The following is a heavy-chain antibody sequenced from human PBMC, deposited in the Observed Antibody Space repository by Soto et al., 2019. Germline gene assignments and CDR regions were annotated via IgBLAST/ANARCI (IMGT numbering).Heavy chain of an antibody. J-gene: IGHJ5*02. CDR2: IYYSGST. Sequence: QLQLQESGPGLVKPSETLSLTCTVSGGSISSSSYYWGWIRQPPGKGLEWIGSIYYSGSTYYNPSLRSRVTISVDTSKNQFSLMLSSVTAAATAVYYGAKLTGYSSGWSDGWYWFDLWGQGTLVTVSS. CDR1: GGSISSSSYY. D-gene: IGHD6-19*01. CDR3: AKLTGYSSGWSDGWYWFDL. V-gene: IGHV4-39*01.